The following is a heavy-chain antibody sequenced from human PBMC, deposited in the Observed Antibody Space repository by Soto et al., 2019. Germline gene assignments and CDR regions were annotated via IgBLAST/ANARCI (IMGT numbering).Heavy chain of an antibody. CDR3: AREDDGGDRDYYGLDV. V-gene: IGHV4-30-4*01. J-gene: IGHJ6*02. Sequence: QVQLQESGPGLVRPSQTLSLTCTVSGGSISTDHYHWTWIRQAPGKGPEWIGYIHYSGSIQFNPSRQSRGSMAVDTSKNLFALRLSAGTAADTAVYFCAREDDGGDRDYYGLDVWGQGTTVTVSS. CDR2: IHYSGSI. D-gene: IGHD2-21*02. CDR1: GGSISTDHYH.